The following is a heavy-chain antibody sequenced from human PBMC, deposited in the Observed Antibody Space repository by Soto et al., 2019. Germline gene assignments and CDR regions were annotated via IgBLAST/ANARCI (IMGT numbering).Heavy chain of an antibody. CDR1: GFTFSSYW. CDR3: ARVRYDFWSGYPDV. J-gene: IGHJ6*04. V-gene: IGHV3-7*01. Sequence: GGSLRLSCAASGFTFSSYWMSWVRQAPGKGLEWVANIKQDGSEKYYVDSVKGRFTISRDNAKNSLYLQMNSLRAEDTAVYYCARVRYDFWSGYPDVWGKGTTVTVSS. D-gene: IGHD3-3*01. CDR2: IKQDGSEK.